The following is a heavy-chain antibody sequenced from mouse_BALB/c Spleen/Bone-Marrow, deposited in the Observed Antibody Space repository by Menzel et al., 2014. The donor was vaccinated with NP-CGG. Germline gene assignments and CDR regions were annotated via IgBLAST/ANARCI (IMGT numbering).Heavy chain of an antibody. Sequence: VQGVESGAELAKPGASVKMSCKASGCTFTNYWMHWVKQRPGQGLEWIGYINPSTGNTEYNQKFKDKATLTADKSSNTAFMQLSSLTSEDSAVYFCARGNNEAMDYWGQGTSVTVSS. CDR2: INPSTGNT. CDR1: GCTFTNYW. D-gene: IGHD2-1*01. V-gene: IGHV1-7*01. J-gene: IGHJ4*01. CDR3: ARGNNEAMDY.